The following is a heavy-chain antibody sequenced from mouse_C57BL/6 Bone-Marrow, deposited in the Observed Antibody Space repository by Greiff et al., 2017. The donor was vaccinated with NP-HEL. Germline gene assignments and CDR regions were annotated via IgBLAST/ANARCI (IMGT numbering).Heavy chain of an antibody. D-gene: IGHD1-1*01. J-gene: IGHJ4*01. V-gene: IGHV1-83*01. CDR1: YTFTDYYM. CDR3: RSSTVVENYAMDY. CDR2: YPGSGNTY. Sequence: VQLQQSGPELVKPGASVKMSCKASGYTFTDYYMHWVKQKPGKGLEWIGEIYPGSGNTYYNEKFKGKATLTADTSSSTAYMQLSSLTSEDSAVYFCARSSTVVENYAMDYWGQGTSVTVSS.